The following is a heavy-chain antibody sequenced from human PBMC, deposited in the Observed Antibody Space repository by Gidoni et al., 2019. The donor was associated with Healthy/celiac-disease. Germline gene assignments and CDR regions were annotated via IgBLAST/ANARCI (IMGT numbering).Heavy chain of an antibody. D-gene: IGHD3-3*01. V-gene: IGHV1-69*01. CDR3: ARGTFWSGYSFFDY. CDR2: IIPIFGTA. CDR1: GSTFSSYA. J-gene: IGHJ4*02. Sequence: QVQLVQSGAEVKKPGSSVKVSCKASGSTFSSYAISWVRQAPGQGLEWMGGIIPIFGTANDEQKCQGRVTITADESTSTAYMELSSLRSEDTAVYYCARGTFWSGYSFFDYWGQGTLVTVSS.